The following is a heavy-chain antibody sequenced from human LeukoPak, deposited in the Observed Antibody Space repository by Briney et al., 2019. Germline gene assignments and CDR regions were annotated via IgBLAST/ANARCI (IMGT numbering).Heavy chain of an antibody. CDR1: GFTFGDYP. J-gene: IGHJ4*02. V-gene: IGHV3-49*03. CDR2: ISGGTT. Sequence: GGSLRLSCTASGFTFGDYPMSWFRQAPGKGLEWIGFISGGTTEYAASVKGRFTISRDDSTSIAYLQMNSLTTEDTAVYYCSRGSGWLSVYWGQGTLVTVSS. D-gene: IGHD6-19*01. CDR3: SRGSGWLSVY.